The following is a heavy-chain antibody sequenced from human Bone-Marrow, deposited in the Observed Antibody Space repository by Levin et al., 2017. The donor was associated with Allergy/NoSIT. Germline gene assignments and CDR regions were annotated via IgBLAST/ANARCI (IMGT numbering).Heavy chain of an antibody. D-gene: IGHD4-17*01. CDR3: ARGDFGDLSH. V-gene: IGHV4-59*01. CDR2: IYHAGGT. Sequence: SETLSLTCTVSGGSIGSYYWSWIRQAPGKGLEWIGYIYHAGGTNRNPSLKSRATISVDTSKNQFSLTLRSVTAADTAVYYCARGDFGDLSHWGQGTLVSVSS. J-gene: IGHJ4*02. CDR1: GGSIGSYY.